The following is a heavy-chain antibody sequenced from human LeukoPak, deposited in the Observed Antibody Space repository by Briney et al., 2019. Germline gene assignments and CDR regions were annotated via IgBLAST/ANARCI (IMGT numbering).Heavy chain of an antibody. J-gene: IGHJ4*02. D-gene: IGHD1-26*01. CDR3: AKGERGSLDYFDY. Sequence: PGGYLRLSCAASGFTFSSYAMSWVRHAPGKGLKWVSAISGSGGSTYYADSVKGRFTISRDNTKTTLYLQMNSLRAEDTAVYYCAKGERGSLDYFDYWGQGTLVTVSS. V-gene: IGHV3-23*01. CDR2: ISGSGGST. CDR1: GFTFSSYA.